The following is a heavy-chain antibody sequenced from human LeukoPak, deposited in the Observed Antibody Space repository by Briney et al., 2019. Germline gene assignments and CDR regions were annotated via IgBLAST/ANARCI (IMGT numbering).Heavy chain of an antibody. CDR1: GFTFSSYN. D-gene: IGHD3-3*01. V-gene: IGHV3-21*01. CDR3: AREDDFWSGY. Sequence: GGSLRLSCAPSGFTFSSYNMNWVRQAPGKGLEWVSSISSSSRYIYYADSVKGRFTISRDNAKNSLYLQMDSLRAEDTAMYYCAREDDFWSGYWGQGTLVTVSS. J-gene: IGHJ4*02. CDR2: ISSSSRYI.